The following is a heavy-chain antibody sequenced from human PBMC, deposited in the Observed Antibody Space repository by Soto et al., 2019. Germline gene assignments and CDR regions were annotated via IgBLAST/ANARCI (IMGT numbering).Heavy chain of an antibody. J-gene: IGHJ6*02. CDR3: ARLPPDWNYIVDYYYYYGMDV. D-gene: IGHD1-7*01. Sequence: GEPLKISCKGSGYSFTSYWISWVRQMPGKGLEWMGRIDPSDSYTNYSPSFQGHVTISADKSISTAYLQWSSLKASDTAMYYCARLPPDWNYIVDYYYYYGMDVWGQGTTVTVSS. V-gene: IGHV5-10-1*01. CDR1: GYSFTSYW. CDR2: IDPSDSYT.